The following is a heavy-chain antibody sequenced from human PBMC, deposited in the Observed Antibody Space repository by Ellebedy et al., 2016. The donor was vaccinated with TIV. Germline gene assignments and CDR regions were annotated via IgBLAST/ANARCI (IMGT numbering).Heavy chain of an antibody. CDR2: INPSGGSAST. J-gene: IGHJ4*02. Sequence: AASVKVSCKASGNTFTTYYIHWVRQAPGQGLEWMGIINPSGGSASTRYAQKFQDRVTMTRDTSTTTVYMDLSSLRSEDTAVYYCARQRGGNAFDYWGQGTLVIVSS. CDR3: ARQRGGNAFDY. D-gene: IGHD4-23*01. CDR1: GNTFTTYY. V-gene: IGHV1-46*01.